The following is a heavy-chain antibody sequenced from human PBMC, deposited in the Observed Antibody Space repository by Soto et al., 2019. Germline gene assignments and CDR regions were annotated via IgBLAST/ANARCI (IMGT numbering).Heavy chain of an antibody. CDR3: ARQRSNSRVDY. D-gene: IGHD1-26*01. V-gene: IGHV4-59*08. Sequence: KASETLSLTCTVSGVSITNFFWGWIRQPPGKGLEWIGYIYHSGSTNYNPSLKSRVTISVDTSKNQLSLNLNSVTAADTAVYYCARQRSNSRVDYRAQRTPVTVSS. CDR2: IYHSGST. CDR1: GVSITNFF. J-gene: IGHJ4*02.